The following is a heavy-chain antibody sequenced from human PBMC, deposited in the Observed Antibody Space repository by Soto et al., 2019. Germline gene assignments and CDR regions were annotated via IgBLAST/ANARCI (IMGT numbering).Heavy chain of an antibody. D-gene: IGHD3-3*02. CDR1: GFTFTNYW. CDR2: ISRDGSLI. Sequence: VQLVQSGGGWVQPGGSLRLSCVASGFTFTNYWVSWVRQTPGQGLEFVANISRDGSLINYVDSVKGRFTISRDNARNSMYLQMNSLRAEDTALYYCARDTAFSSFNCWGQGTLVSVSS. CDR3: ARDTAFSSFNC. V-gene: IGHV3-7*01. J-gene: IGHJ4*02.